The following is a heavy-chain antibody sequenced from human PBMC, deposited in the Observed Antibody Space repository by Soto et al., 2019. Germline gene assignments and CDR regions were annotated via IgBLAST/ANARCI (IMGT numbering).Heavy chain of an antibody. V-gene: IGHV7-4-1*01. D-gene: IGHD6-13*01. CDR2: INTNTGNP. CDR1: GYTFTSYA. Sequence: QVQLVQSGSELKKPGASVKVSCKASGYTFTSYAMNWVRQAPGQGLEWMGWINTNTGNPTYAQGFTGRFVFSLDTSVRPADLQICSLKAEDTAVDYCAREPLYSSSWYESLFYYCYGMDVWGQGTTVTVSS. CDR3: AREPLYSSSWYESLFYYCYGMDV. J-gene: IGHJ6*02.